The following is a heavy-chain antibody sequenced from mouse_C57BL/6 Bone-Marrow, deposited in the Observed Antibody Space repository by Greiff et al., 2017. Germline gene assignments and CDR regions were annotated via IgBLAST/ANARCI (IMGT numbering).Heavy chain of an antibody. CDR1: GFTFSSYG. CDR3: ARHPY. V-gene: IGHV5-6*01. Sequence: EVKLMESGGDLVKPGGSLKLSCAASGFTFSSYGMSWVRQTPDKRLEWVATISSGGSYTDYPDSVKGRFTISRDNAKNTLYLQMSSLKSEDTAMYYCARHPYWGQGTTLTVSS. CDR2: ISSGGSYT. J-gene: IGHJ2*01.